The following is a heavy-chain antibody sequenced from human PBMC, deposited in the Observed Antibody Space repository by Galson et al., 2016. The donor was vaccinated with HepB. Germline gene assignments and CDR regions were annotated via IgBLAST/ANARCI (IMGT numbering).Heavy chain of an antibody. Sequence: SETLSLTCAVSGGSISSSEWWSWVRQPPGKGLEWIGEMYQSGSTDYNPSLKSRVTILVDKSNNQFSLRLSSVTAADTAVYYCVRSADFGRLGYWGQGILVTVSS. V-gene: IGHV4-4*02. CDR1: GGSISSSEW. D-gene: IGHD3-3*01. CDR3: VRSADFGRLGY. J-gene: IGHJ4*02. CDR2: MYQSGST.